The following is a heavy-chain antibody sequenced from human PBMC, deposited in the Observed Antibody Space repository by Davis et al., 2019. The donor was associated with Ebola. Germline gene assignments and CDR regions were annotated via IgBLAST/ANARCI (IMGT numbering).Heavy chain of an antibody. D-gene: IGHD5/OR15-5a*01. CDR1: GGSISSPF. J-gene: IGHJ4*02. Sequence: PGGSLRLSCLVSGGSISSPFWTWIRQSPGKGLEWIGYIHSSGSTNYNPSFKSRVTVSLDASKHQSSLKLSSVTAADTAVYYCARGRHLSVSPFAYWGQRILVTVSS. CDR3: ARGRHLSVSPFAY. CDR2: IHSSGST. V-gene: IGHV4-59*11.